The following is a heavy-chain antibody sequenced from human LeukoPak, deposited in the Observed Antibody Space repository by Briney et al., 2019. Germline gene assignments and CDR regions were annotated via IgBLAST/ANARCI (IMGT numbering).Heavy chain of an antibody. CDR1: GGSISSGGYY. CDR3: ARYYCSGGSCCFDY. D-gene: IGHD2-15*01. Sequence: SETLSLTCTVSGGSISSGGYYWSWIRQPPGKGLEWIGYIYHSGSTYYNPSLKSRVTISVDRSKNQFSLKLSSVTAADTAVYYCARYYCSGGSCCFDYWGQGTLVTVSS. CDR2: IYHSGST. V-gene: IGHV4-30-2*01. J-gene: IGHJ4*02.